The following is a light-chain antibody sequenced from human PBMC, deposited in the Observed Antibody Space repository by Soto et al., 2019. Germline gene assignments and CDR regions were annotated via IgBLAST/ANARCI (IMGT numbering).Light chain of an antibody. Sequence: DIQMTQSPSTLSASVGDRVTITCRASQSISSWLAWYQQKPGKAPKLLIYKASSLESGVPSRFSGSGSGTEFTLTISSLQPDDFATYYCQRYNSYAYTFGQGTKLEL. CDR2: KAS. J-gene: IGKJ2*01. CDR1: QSISSW. V-gene: IGKV1-5*03. CDR3: QRYNSYAYT.